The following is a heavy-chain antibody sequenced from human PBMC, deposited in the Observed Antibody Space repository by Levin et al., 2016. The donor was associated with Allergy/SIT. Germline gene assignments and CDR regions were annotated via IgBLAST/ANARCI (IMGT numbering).Heavy chain of an antibody. Sequence: ASVKVSCKASGYTFTSYYMHWVRQAPGQGLEWMGIINPSDGSTNYAQKFQGRVTMTSDTSTTTVYMELSSLRSEDTAFYYCARTPATMVRGLIGYWGQGTLVTVSS. CDR3: ARTPATMVRGLIGY. CDR2: INPSDGST. D-gene: IGHD3-10*01. V-gene: IGHV1-46*01. J-gene: IGHJ4*02. CDR1: GYTFTSYY.